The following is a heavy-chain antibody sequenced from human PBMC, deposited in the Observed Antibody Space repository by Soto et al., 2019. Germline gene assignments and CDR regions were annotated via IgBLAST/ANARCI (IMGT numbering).Heavy chain of an antibody. D-gene: IGHD1-26*01. J-gene: IGHJ4*02. Sequence: EVQLVESGGGLVQPGGSLRLSCAASGFTFSNYAMDWVRQAPGKGLGWVSYISISSNTISYADSVQGRFTISRDNAKSSLYLQMNSLRDEATAVYYCVRDGREDSGFDADDWGEGTLVTVSS. CDR3: VRDGREDSGFDADD. CDR1: GFTFSNYA. CDR2: ISISSNTI. V-gene: IGHV3-48*02.